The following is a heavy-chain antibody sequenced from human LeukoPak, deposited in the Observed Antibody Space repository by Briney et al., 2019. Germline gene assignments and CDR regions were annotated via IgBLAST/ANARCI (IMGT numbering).Heavy chain of an antibody. CDR3: AGDPPRITGTTSFDY. CDR1: GGSFSCYY. Sequence: PSETLSLTCAVYGGSFSCYYWSWIRQPPGKGLEWIGEINHSGSTNYNPSLKSRVTISVDTSKNQFSLKLSSVTAADTAVYYCAGDPPRITGTTSFDYWGQGTLVTVSS. D-gene: IGHD1-7*01. V-gene: IGHV4-34*01. CDR2: INHSGST. J-gene: IGHJ4*02.